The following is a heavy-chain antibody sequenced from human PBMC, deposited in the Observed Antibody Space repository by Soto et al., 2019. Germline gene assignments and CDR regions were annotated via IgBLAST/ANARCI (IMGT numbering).Heavy chain of an antibody. V-gene: IGHV4-34*01. CDR2: INHSGST. J-gene: IGHJ4*02. Sequence: PSETLSLTCAVYGGSFSGYYWSWIRQPPGKGLEWIGEINHSGSTNYNPSLKSRVTISVDTSKNQFSLKLSSVTAADTAVYYCARAARGRGFSDYWGQGTLVTVSS. CDR1: GGSFSGYY. D-gene: IGHD3-10*01. CDR3: ARAARGRGFSDY.